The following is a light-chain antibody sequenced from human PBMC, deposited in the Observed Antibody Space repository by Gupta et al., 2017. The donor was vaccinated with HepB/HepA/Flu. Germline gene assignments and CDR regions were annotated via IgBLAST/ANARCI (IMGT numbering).Light chain of an antibody. CDR2: DAS. CDR3: QQRSNWLFT. Sequence: EIVSTPSPATLSLSPGERATLSCRASQSVSSYLAWYQQKPGQAPRLLIYDASNRATGIPARFSGSGSGTDFTLTISSLEPEDFAVYYFQQRSNWLFTFGHGTKVDIK. V-gene: IGKV3-11*01. J-gene: IGKJ3*01. CDR1: QSVSSY.